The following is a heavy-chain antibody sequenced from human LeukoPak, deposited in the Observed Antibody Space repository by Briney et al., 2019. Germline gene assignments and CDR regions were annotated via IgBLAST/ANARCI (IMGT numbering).Heavy chain of an antibody. D-gene: IGHD2-15*01. CDR1: GLTVSSNY. Sequence: PGGSLRLSCAASGLTVSSNYLNWVRQAPGKGLEWVSIIYSSGNTYYADSVKGRFIISRDNSKNTLYLQMTSLRLVDTAVYYCARERRYCSGVNCYSGLDYWGQGTRVTVSS. CDR2: IYSSGNT. J-gene: IGHJ4*02. V-gene: IGHV3-53*01. CDR3: ARERRYCSGVNCYSGLDY.